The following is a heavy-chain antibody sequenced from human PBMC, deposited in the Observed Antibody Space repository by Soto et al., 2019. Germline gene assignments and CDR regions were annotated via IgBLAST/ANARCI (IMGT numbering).Heavy chain of an antibody. CDR1: GGSFSGYY. V-gene: IGHV4-34*01. J-gene: IGHJ6*03. CDR2: INHSGST. CDR3: ARGLLHYDFWSGYYTYYYYYMDV. D-gene: IGHD3-3*01. Sequence: QVQLQQWGAGLLKPSETLSLTCAVYGGSFSGYYWSWIRQPPGKGLEWIGEINHSGSTNYNPSLKSRVTISVDTSKNQFSLKLSSVTAADTAVYYCARGLLHYDFWSGYYTYYYYYMDVWGKGTTVTVSS.